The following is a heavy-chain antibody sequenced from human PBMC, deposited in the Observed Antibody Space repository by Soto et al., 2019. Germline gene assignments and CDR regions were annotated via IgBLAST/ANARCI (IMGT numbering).Heavy chain of an antibody. CDR3: ARHGTGYSGYDLGY. J-gene: IGHJ4*02. CDR2: IYYSGST. CDR1: GGSISSYY. V-gene: IGHV4-59*08. Sequence: SETLSLTCTVSGGSISSYYWSWIRQPPGKGLEWIGYIYYSGSTNYNPSLKSRVTISVDTSKNQFSLKLSSVTAADTAVYYCARHGTGYSGYDLGYWGQGTLVTVSS. D-gene: IGHD5-12*01.